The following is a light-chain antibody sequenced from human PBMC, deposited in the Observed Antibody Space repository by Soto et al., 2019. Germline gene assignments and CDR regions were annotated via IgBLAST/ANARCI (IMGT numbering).Light chain of an antibody. V-gene: IGKV2-30*01. CDR1: QSLVYGDGNTY. CDR2: KFS. CDR3: MNDTLCPPNS. Sequence: DVVMTQAPLSLPVTLGQPASISCRSSQSLVYGDGNTYLNWFQQRPGQSPRRLSDKFSNRDSGVLAWLNRSGSWSDCILTMCMVVEKAVWVYDGMNDTLCPPNSFGKRTHL. J-gene: IGKJ2*01.